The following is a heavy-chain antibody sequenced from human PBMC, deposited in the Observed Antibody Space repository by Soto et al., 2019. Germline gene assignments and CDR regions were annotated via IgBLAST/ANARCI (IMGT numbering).Heavy chain of an antibody. V-gene: IGHV4-34*01. CDR2: INHSGST. CDR3: ARYLTISVGAFDI. CDR1: GGSFSGYY. Sequence: SETLSLTCAVYGGSFSGYYWSWIRQPPGKGLEWIGEINHSGSTNYNPSLKSRVTISVDTSKNQFSLKLSSVTAAYTAVYYCARYLTISVGAFDIWGQGTMVTVSS. D-gene: IGHD3-3*01. J-gene: IGHJ3*02.